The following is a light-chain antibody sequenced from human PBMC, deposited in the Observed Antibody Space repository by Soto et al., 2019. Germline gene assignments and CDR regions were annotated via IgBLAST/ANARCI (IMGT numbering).Light chain of an antibody. V-gene: IGLV2-11*01. CDR1: SSDVGGYHY. J-gene: IGLJ3*02. CDR3: CSYAGSYTWV. CDR2: DVS. Sequence: QSALTQPASVSGSPGQSITISCTGSSSDVGGYHYVSWYQQHPGKAPKLMIYDVSKRPSGVPDRFSGSKFGNTASLTISGLQAEDEADYYCCSYAGSYTWVFGGGTQLTVL.